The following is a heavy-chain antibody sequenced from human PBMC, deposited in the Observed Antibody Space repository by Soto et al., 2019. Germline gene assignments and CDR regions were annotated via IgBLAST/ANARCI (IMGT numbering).Heavy chain of an antibody. CDR1: GGSISSGNYY. D-gene: IGHD3-3*01. Sequence: QVQLQESGPGLVKPSQTLSLTCTVSGGSISSGNYYWSWIRQPPGKGLEWIGHIYHSGSAFYNPSLKSRLTISVDTSKNQFSLKLSSVTAADTAVYYCARVPSPFYDFWSGSYYFDYWGQGTLVTVSS. V-gene: IGHV4-30-4*01. CDR3: ARVPSPFYDFWSGSYYFDY. J-gene: IGHJ4*02. CDR2: IYHSGSA.